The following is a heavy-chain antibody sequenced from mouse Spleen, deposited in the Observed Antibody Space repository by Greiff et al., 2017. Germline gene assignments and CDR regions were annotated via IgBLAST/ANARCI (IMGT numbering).Heavy chain of an antibody. CDR1: GYTFTSYW. Sequence: QVQLQQPGAELVRPGSSVKLSCKASGYTFTSYWMDWVKQRPGQGLEWIGNIYPSDSETHYNQKFKDKATLTVDKSSSTAYMQLSSLTSEDSAVYYCALYYRYDGFAYWGQGTLVTVSA. D-gene: IGHD2-14*01. CDR2: IYPSDSET. CDR3: ALYYRYDGFAY. J-gene: IGHJ3*01. V-gene: IGHV1-61*01.